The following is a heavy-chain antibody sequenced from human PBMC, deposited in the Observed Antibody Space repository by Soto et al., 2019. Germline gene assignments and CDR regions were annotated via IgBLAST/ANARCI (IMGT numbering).Heavy chain of an antibody. CDR1: GFTFSSYA. CDR3: ARGSSVYDSSGYTFDY. Sequence: GGSLRLSCAASGFTFSSYAMNWVRQAPGKGLEWVANIKQDGSHKYYVDSVKGRFTMSRDNAKNSLYLQLSSLSAEDTAVYYCARGSSVYDSSGYTFDYWGQGSLVTVSS. V-gene: IGHV3-7*01. D-gene: IGHD3-22*01. CDR2: IKQDGSHK. J-gene: IGHJ4*02.